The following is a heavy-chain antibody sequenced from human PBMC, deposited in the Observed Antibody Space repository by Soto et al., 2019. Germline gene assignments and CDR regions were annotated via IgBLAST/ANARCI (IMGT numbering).Heavy chain of an antibody. D-gene: IGHD3-16*01. CDR1: GFTFSSYA. CDR3: AKDPPTYHDYIWGSSQINWFDP. V-gene: IGHV3-23*01. J-gene: IGHJ5*02. CDR2: ISGSGGGT. Sequence: GGFLRLSCAASGFTFSSYAMSWVRQAPGKGLEWVSAISGSGGGTYYADSVKGRFTISRDNSKNTLYLQMNSLRAEDTAVYYCAKDPPTYHDYIWGSSQINWFDPWGQGTLVTVSS.